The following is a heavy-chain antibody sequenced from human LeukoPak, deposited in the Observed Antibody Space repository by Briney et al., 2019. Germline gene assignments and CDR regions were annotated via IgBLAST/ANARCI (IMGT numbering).Heavy chain of an antibody. D-gene: IGHD2-2*01. Sequence: GESLQISCKGSGYTFSSYWIGWVRQMPGKGLEWMGIIYPGDSDTRYSPSFQGQVTISADKSISTAYLQWSSLKASDTAMYYCARWPNADSTSRGGFWFDPWGQGTLVTVSS. CDR2: IYPGDSDT. CDR3: ARWPNADSTSRGGFWFDP. CDR1: GYTFSSYW. J-gene: IGHJ5*02. V-gene: IGHV5-51*01.